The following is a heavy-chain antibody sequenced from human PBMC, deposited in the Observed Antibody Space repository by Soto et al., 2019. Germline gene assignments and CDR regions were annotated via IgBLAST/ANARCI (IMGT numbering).Heavy chain of an antibody. CDR1: GGSISSGSYY. V-gene: IGHV4-39*01. J-gene: IGHJ4*02. Sequence: SETLSLTWTVSGGSISSGSYYWGWIRHPPGKGLERIGSIYYRGSTYYNPSLKSRVTISVDTSKNQFSLRLSSVSGGDRAVYYCASLQNEITMVRGVYFDYWGQRTLVTVSS. CDR3: ASLQNEITMVRGVYFDY. CDR2: IYYRGST. D-gene: IGHD3-10*01.